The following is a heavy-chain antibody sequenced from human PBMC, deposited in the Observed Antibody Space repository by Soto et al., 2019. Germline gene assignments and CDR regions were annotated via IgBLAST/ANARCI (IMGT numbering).Heavy chain of an antibody. CDR1: GFTFSNAW. D-gene: IGHD6-13*01. CDR3: TTGSPLLAAAASFDY. Sequence: GGSLRLSCAASGFTFSNAWMNWVRQAPGKGLEWVGRIKSKTDGGTTDYAAPVKGRFTISRDDSKNTLYLQMNSLKTEDTAVYYCTTGSPLLAAAASFDYWGQGTLVTVSS. J-gene: IGHJ4*02. V-gene: IGHV3-15*07. CDR2: IKSKTDGGTT.